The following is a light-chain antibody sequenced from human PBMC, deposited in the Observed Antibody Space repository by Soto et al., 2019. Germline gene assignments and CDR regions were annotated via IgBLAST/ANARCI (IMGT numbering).Light chain of an antibody. CDR3: LQADISQLT. CDR1: QAIGDW. CDR2: ATS. Sequence: DIQMTQSPSSVSASVGDRVTITCRASQAIGDWLAWYQQKPGKAPNLLIYATSTLQSGVPSRFSGRGSVTEFSLTISSLQTEYFATYYCLQADISQLTFGGGTRVEI. J-gene: IGKJ4*01. V-gene: IGKV1-12*01.